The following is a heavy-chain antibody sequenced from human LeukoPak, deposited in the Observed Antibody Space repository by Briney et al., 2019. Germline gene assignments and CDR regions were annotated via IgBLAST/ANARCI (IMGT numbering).Heavy chain of an antibody. CDR2: ISSSSSTI. CDR3: AREPAAAGKNWFDP. Sequence: GGSLRLSCAASRFTFSSYPMNWVRQAPGKGLEWVSYISSSSSTIFYADSVKGRFTISRDNAKNSLYLQMNSLRAEDTAVYYCAREPAAAGKNWFDPWGQGTLVTVSS. D-gene: IGHD6-25*01. CDR1: RFTFSSYP. V-gene: IGHV3-48*04. J-gene: IGHJ5*02.